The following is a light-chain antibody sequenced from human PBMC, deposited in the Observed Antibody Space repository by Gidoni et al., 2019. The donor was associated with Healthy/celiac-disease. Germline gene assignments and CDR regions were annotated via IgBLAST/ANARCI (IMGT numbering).Light chain of an antibody. CDR3: QQYDNLPYT. CDR2: DAS. CDR1: QDISTY. J-gene: IGKJ2*01. V-gene: IGKV1-33*01. Sequence: QMPQSPSSLSASVGDRVTITCQASQDISTYLNWYQQKPGKAPKLLIYDASNLETGVPSRFSGSGSGTDFTFTISSLQPEDIATYYCQQYDNLPYTFGQGTKLEIK.